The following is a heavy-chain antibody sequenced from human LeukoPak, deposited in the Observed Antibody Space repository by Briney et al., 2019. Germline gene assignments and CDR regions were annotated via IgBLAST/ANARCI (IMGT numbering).Heavy chain of an antibody. CDR2: ISPYNGNT. V-gene: IGHV1-18*04. CDR3: ASPIFGGNPRGDAFDI. D-gene: IGHD4-23*01. Sequence: ASVKVSCKASGYNFISSGVTWVRQAPGQGLEWMGWISPYNGNTNFAQKLQGRVTMTTDTPTSTAYMELRSLRSEDTAVYYCASPIFGGNPRGDAFDIWGQGTMVTVSS. CDR1: GYNFISSG. J-gene: IGHJ3*02.